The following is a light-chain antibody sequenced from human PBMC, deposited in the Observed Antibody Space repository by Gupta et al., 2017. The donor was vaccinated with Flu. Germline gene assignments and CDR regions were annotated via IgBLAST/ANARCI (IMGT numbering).Light chain of an antibody. CDR1: SSEVGGYNY. CDR3: SSYTSSKTWV. Sequence: TSSEVGGYNYVSWYQQHPGKAPKLMIYEVNNRPSEVSNRFSGSKSGNTASLTISGLQAEDESDYYCSSYTSSKTWVFGGGTKVTVL. CDR2: EVN. V-gene: IGLV2-14*01. J-gene: IGLJ3*02.